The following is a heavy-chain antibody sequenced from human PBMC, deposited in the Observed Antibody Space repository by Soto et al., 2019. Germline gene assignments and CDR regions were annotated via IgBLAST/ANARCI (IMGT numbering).Heavy chain of an antibody. CDR2: IQSGGTT. CDR3: ARDDIFCSGGSCYGVTMDV. D-gene: IGHD2-15*01. Sequence: EVQLVESGGGLVQPGGSLRLSCAASGFTVSSKYMSWVRQAPGKGLEWVSLIQSGGTTYYADSVKGRFTISRDSSKNMLQLQMDSLRAEDTAVYYCARDDIFCSGGSCYGVTMDVWGKGTTVTVSS. J-gene: IGHJ6*03. CDR1: GFTVSSKY. V-gene: IGHV3-66*01.